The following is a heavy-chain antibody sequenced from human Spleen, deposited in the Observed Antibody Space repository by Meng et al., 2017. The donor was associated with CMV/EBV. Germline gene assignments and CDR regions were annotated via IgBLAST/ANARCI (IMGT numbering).Heavy chain of an antibody. CDR3: AKWYMRAFDP. CDR2: ISSDGTST. J-gene: IGHJ5*02. Sequence: RSWGGSGCTCSGYWMHGVRQARGRGLVWVSRISSDGTSTSYADSVKGRFTISRDNARNTLYLQMNSLRAEDTAVYYCAKWYMRAFDPWGQGTLVTVSS. CDR1: GCTCSGYW. V-gene: IGHV3-74*01. D-gene: IGHD1-1*01.